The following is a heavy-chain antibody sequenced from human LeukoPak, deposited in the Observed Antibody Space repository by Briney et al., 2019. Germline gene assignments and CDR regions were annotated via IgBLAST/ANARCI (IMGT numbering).Heavy chain of an antibody. J-gene: IGHJ4*02. Sequence: PAGSLRLSCAASRFTFSNYVMHWVRQAPGKGLEGVAVISYDGSDKYYADSVKGRFTISRDNSKNTLYLQMNRPRAEDTAVYYCARDQLDDSSGYSLTLDYWGQGTLVTVSS. D-gene: IGHD3-22*01. V-gene: IGHV3-30*03. CDR3: ARDQLDDSSGYSLTLDY. CDR1: RFTFSNYV. CDR2: ISYDGSDK.